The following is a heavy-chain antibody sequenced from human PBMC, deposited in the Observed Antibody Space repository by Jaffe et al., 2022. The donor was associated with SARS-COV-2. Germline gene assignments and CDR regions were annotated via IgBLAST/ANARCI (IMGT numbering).Heavy chain of an antibody. Sequence: QVQLVESGGGVVQPGRSLRLSCAASGFTFSSYGMHWVRQAPGKGLEWVAVIWYDGSNKYYADSVKGRFTISRDNSKNTLYLQMNSLRAEDTAVYYCARGKWELLGYYFDYWGQGTLVTVSS. V-gene: IGHV3-33*01. D-gene: IGHD1-26*01. CDR3: ARGKWELLGYYFDY. J-gene: IGHJ4*02. CDR1: GFTFSSYG. CDR2: IWYDGSNK.